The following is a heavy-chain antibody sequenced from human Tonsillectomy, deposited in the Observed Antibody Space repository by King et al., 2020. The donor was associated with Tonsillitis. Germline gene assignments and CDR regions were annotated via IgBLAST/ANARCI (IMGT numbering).Heavy chain of an antibody. CDR2: ISAYNGNT. V-gene: IGHV1-18*04. CDR3: ARDPAFIEVVPTADGMDV. Sequence: QLVQSGAEVKKPGASVKVSCKASGYTFTSHGISWVRQAPGQGLEWMGWISAYNGNTDYAQKLQGRVTMTTDTSTSTAYMELRSLRSDDTAVYYCARDPAFIEVVPTADGMDVWGQGTTVTVSS. D-gene: IGHD2-2*01. J-gene: IGHJ6*02. CDR1: GYTFTSHG.